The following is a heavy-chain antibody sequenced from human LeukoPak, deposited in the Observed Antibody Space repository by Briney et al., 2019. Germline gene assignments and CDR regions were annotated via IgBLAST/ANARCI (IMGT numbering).Heavy chain of an antibody. CDR1: GGSFSGYY. J-gene: IGHJ4*02. Sequence: PSETLSLTCAVYGGSFSGYYWSWICQPPGKGLEWIGEINHSGSTNYNPSLKSRVTISVDTSKNQFSLKLSSVTAADTAVYYCARVQETRLFSIGGYFDYRGQGTLVTVSS. CDR3: ARVQETRLFSIGGYFDY. D-gene: IGHD2/OR15-2a*01. CDR2: INHSGST. V-gene: IGHV4-34*01.